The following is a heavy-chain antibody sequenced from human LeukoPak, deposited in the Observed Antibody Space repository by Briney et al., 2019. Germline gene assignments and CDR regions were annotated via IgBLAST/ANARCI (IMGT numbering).Heavy chain of an antibody. CDR2: IIPIVGIV. CDR1: GGTFSRYA. CDR3: AREYYYDSSGYLAY. Sequence: ASVKVSCKASGGTFSRYAISWVRQAPGQGLEWMGRIIPIVGIVNYAQKFQGRVTITADKSTSTAYMELSSLRSEDTAVYYCAREYYYDSSGYLAYWGQGTLVTVSP. V-gene: IGHV1-69*04. J-gene: IGHJ4*02. D-gene: IGHD3-22*01.